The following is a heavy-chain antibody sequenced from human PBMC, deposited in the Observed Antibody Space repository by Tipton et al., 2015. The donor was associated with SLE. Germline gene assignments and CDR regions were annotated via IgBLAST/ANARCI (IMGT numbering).Heavy chain of an antibody. CDR1: GESISRSSYY. CDR2: IDYSGST. V-gene: IGHV4-39*07. J-gene: IGHJ4*02. Sequence: TLSLTCTVSGESISRSSYYWGWIRQPPGKGLEWIGSIDYSGSTYYNPSLKSRVTISVDTSKNQFSLKLSSVTAADTVLYYCARGDLCQWLGYLDYWGQGTLVTVSS. D-gene: IGHD6-19*01. CDR3: ARGDLCQWLGYLDY.